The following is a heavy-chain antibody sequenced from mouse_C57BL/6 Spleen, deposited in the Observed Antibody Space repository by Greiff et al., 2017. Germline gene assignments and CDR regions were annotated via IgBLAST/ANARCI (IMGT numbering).Heavy chain of an antibody. CDR2: IYPGSGNT. V-gene: IGHV1-76*01. Sequence: QVQLQQSGAELVRPGASVKLSCKASGYTFTDYYINWVKQRPGQGLEWIARIYPGSGNTYYNQKFKGKATLTAEKSSSTAYMQLSGLTSEDSAVYFCASNGRRGMDDWGQGTSVTVSS. CDR3: ASNGRRGMDD. J-gene: IGHJ4*01. CDR1: GYTFTDYY. D-gene: IGHD1-1*01.